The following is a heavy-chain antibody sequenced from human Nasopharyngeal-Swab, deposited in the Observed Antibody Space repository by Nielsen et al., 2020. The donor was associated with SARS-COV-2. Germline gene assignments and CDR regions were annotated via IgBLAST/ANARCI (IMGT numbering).Heavy chain of an antibody. V-gene: IGHV4-34*01. CDR3: ARSPTYYYDSSGYYYGDY. J-gene: IGHJ4*02. CDR2: INHRGST. Sequence: SETLSLTFAVYGGSFSGYYWSWIRQPPGKGLEWIGEINHRGSTNCNPSLKSRVTISVDTSKNQFSLKLSSVTAADTAVYYCARSPTYYYDSSGYYYGDYWGQGTLVTVSS. CDR1: GGSFSGYY. D-gene: IGHD3-22*01.